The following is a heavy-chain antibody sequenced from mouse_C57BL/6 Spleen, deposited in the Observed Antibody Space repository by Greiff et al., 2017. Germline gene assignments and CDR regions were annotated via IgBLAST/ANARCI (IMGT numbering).Heavy chain of an antibody. D-gene: IGHD4-1*01. CDR1: GYTFPSYW. V-gene: IGHV1-52*01. CDR2: IDPSDSET. CDR3: ARRGLTGSWFAD. Sequence: VQLQPPGAELVRPGSSVKLSCKASGYTFPSYWLHWVKQRPIQGLEWIGNIDPSDSETHYNQKFKDKATLTVDKSSSTAYMQLSSLTSEDSAVYYCARRGLTGSWFADWGQGTLVTVSA. J-gene: IGHJ3*01.